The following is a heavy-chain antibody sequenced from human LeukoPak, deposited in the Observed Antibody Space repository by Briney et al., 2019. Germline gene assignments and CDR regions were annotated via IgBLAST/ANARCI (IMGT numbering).Heavy chain of an antibody. D-gene: IGHD5-18*01. V-gene: IGHV3-30-3*01. CDR1: GFTFSSYA. Sequence: WGSLRLSCTASGFTFSSYAMHWVRQAPGKGLEWVAIVSYDGSNKYYADSVKGRFTISRDNSKNTLYLQMNSLRAEDTAVYYCAREGIQLWFGGVGDWFDPWGQGTLVTVSS. CDR3: AREGIQLWFGGVGDWFDP. CDR2: VSYDGSNK. J-gene: IGHJ5*02.